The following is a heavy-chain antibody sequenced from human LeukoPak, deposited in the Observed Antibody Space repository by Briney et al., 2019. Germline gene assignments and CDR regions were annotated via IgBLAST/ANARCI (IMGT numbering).Heavy chain of an antibody. CDR1: GFKFDDYG. V-gene: IGHV3-20*04. Sequence: GGSLRLSCTASGFKFDDYGMTWVRQAPGKGLEWVSDINWNGDSRGYAHSVRGRFTISRDNSKNTLYLQINSLRAEDTAVYYCAKDPSVYYGDYIIRWGQGTLVIVSS. J-gene: IGHJ4*02. CDR2: INWNGDSR. CDR3: AKDPSVYYGDYIIR. D-gene: IGHD4-17*01.